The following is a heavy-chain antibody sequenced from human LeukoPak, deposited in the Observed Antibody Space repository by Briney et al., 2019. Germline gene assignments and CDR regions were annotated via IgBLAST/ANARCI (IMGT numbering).Heavy chain of an antibody. J-gene: IGHJ4*02. CDR1: GFTVSSNS. V-gene: IGHV3-53*01. Sequence: GSLRLSCTVSGFTVSSNSMSWVRQAPGKGLEWVSFIYSGSTHYSDSVKGRFTISRDNSKNTLYLQMNSLRAEDTAVYYCARRAGAYSHPYDYWGQGTLVTVSS. D-gene: IGHD4/OR15-4a*01. CDR3: ARRAGAYSHPYDY. CDR2: IYSGST.